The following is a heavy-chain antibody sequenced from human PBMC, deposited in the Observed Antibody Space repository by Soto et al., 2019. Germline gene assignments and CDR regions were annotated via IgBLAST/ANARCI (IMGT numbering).Heavy chain of an antibody. D-gene: IGHD2-15*01. V-gene: IGHV4-30-2*01. CDR1: GGSISSGGYS. CDR2: IYHSGST. CDR3: ARGQVVAAQH. J-gene: IGHJ4*02. Sequence: QLQLQESGSGLVKPSQTLSLTCAVSGGSISSGGYSWSWIRQPPGKGLEWIGYIYHSGSTDYNPSLKSRVTISVDRSQNRFSLKLSSVTAEDTAVYYCARGQVVAAQHWGQGTLVTVSS.